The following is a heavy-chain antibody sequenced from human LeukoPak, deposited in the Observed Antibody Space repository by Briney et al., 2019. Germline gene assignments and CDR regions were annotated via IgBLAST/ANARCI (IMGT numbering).Heavy chain of an antibody. CDR1: GFTFSSYA. V-gene: IGHV3-30*04. CDR3: AKCIVGATAPFDY. Sequence: PGGSLRLSCAASGFTFSSYAMHWVRQAPGKGLEWVAVISYDGSNKYYADSVKGRFTISRDNSKNTLYLQMNSLRAEDTAVYYCAKCIVGATAPFDYWGQGTLVTVSS. CDR2: ISYDGSNK. D-gene: IGHD1-26*01. J-gene: IGHJ4*02.